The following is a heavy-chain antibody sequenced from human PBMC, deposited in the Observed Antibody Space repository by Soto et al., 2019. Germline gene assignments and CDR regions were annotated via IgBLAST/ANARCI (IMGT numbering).Heavy chain of an antibody. CDR1: GFTFSSYG. V-gene: IGHV3-30*18. CDR3: AKDHLDGIAFNYYYGMDV. J-gene: IGHJ6*02. Sequence: QVQLVESGGGVVQPGRSLRLSCAASGFTFSSYGMHWVRQAPGKGLEWVAVISYDGSNKYYADSVKGRFTISRDNSKNTLYLQMNSLRAEDTAVYYCAKDHLDGIAFNYYYGMDVWGQGTTVTVSS. D-gene: IGHD3-3*02. CDR2: ISYDGSNK.